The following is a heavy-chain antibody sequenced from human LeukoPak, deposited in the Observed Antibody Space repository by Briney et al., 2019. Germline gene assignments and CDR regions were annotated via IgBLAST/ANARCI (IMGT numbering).Heavy chain of an antibody. J-gene: IGHJ4*02. CDR2: IYTSGST. CDR3: ARSSIVGATDFFDY. Sequence: SETLSLTCTVSGGSISSGSYYWSWIRQPAGKGLEWIGRIYTSGSTHYNPSLKSRVTMSVDTSKNQFSLKLSSVTAADTAVYYCARSSIVGATDFFDYWGQGTLVTVSS. D-gene: IGHD1-26*01. V-gene: IGHV4-61*02. CDR1: GGSISSGSYY.